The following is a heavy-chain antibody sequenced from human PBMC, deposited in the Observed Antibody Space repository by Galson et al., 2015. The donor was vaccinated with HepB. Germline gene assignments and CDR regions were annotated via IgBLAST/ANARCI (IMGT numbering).Heavy chain of an antibody. Sequence: SLRLSCAASGFTFSSYWMHWVRQAPGKGLVWVSRINSDGSSTSYADSVKGRFTISRDNAKNTLYLQMNSLRAEDTAVYYCARVLGQIAVAGDGWVDYYYYGMDVWGQGTTVTVSS. D-gene: IGHD6-19*01. V-gene: IGHV3-74*01. CDR1: GFTFSSYW. CDR2: INSDGSST. CDR3: ARVLGQIAVAGDGWVDYYYYGMDV. J-gene: IGHJ6*02.